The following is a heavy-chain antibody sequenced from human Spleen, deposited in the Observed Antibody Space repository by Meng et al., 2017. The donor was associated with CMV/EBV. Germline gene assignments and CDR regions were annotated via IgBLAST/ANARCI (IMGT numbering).Heavy chain of an antibody. J-gene: IGHJ6*02. CDR2: ISYTGNYI. CDR1: GFTFDDYG. Sequence: GESLKISCAASGFTFDDYGMSWVRQAPGKGLEWVSSISYTGNYIYYADSVKGRFTISRDNAKNSLYLQMNSLRAEDTAVYYCARNSVAKSLYYYAMDVWGQGTTVTVSS. D-gene: IGHD4-23*01. V-gene: IGHV3-21*01. CDR3: ARNSVAKSLYYYAMDV.